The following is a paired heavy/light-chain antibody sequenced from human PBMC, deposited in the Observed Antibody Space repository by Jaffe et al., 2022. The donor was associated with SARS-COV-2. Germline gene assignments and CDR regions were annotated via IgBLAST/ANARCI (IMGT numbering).Light chain of an antibody. CDR2: GVS. V-gene: IGKV3-20*01. J-gene: IGKJ2*01. Sequence: EIVLTQSPGTLSLSPGERATLSCRASQSVTSTFLAWYQQKPGQAPRLLIYGVSSRATGIPDRFSGSGSGTDFTLTISRLEPEDFAVYYCQQYGSSPRTFGQGTKLEIK. CDR3: QQYGSSPRT. CDR1: QSVTSTF.
Heavy chain of an antibody. J-gene: IGHJ4*02. Sequence: EVQLLESGGGLVQPGGSLRLSCAASGFTFSSCAMSWVRQAPGKGLEWVSSISGSGGSTSYADSVRGRFTISRDNSRSTLFLQMNSLRAEDTAVYYCARRPSGAVIGPFDYWGQGTLVTVSS. D-gene: IGHD2-21*01. V-gene: IGHV3-23*01. CDR3: ARRPSGAVIGPFDY. CDR2: ISGSGGST. CDR1: GFTFSSCA.